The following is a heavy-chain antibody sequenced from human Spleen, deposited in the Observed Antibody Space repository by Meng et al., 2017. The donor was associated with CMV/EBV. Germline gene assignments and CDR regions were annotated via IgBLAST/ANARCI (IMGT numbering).Heavy chain of an antibody. D-gene: IGHD3-9*01. J-gene: IGHJ3*02. CDR1: VTSYD. CDR3: ARRLRYFDWLLSPDAFDI. CDR2: MNPNSGNT. Sequence: VTSYDINWVRQATGQGLEWMGWMNPNSGNTGYAQKFQGRVTMTRNTSISTAYMELSSLRSEDTAVYYCARRLRYFDWLLSPDAFDIWGQGTMVTVSS. V-gene: IGHV1-8*01.